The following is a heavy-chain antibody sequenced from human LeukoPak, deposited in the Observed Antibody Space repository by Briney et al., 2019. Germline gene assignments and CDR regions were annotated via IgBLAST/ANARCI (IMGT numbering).Heavy chain of an antibody. CDR3: ARTTYYKGWFDP. CDR1: GGSISTAEYY. Sequence: SQTLSLTCTVSGGSISTAEYYWSWIRQPPGKGLEWIGYIYYSGTTYYNPSLKSRLTISIHTSKNQFSLNLSSVTAADTAVYYCARTTYYKGWFDPRGQGTLVTVSS. D-gene: IGHD3-10*01. V-gene: IGHV4-30-4*01. CDR2: IYYSGTT. J-gene: IGHJ5*02.